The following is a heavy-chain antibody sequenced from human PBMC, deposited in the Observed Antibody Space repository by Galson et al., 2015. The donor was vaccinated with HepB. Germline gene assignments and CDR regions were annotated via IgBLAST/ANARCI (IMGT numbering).Heavy chain of an antibody. D-gene: IGHD6-6*01. J-gene: IGHJ6*02. CDR3: ARASAGSSSYYYYGMDV. CDR2: IYSGGST. Sequence: SLRLSCAASGFTVSSNYMSWVRQAPGKGLEWVSVIYSGGSTYYADSVKGRFTISRDNSKNTLYLQMNSLRAEDTAVYYCARASAGSSSYYYYGMDVWGQGTTVTVSS. V-gene: IGHV3-53*01. CDR1: GFTVSSNY.